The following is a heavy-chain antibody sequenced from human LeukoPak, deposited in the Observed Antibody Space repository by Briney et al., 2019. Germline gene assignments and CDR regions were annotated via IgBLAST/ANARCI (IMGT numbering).Heavy chain of an antibody. D-gene: IGHD4-11*01. Sequence: GESLKISCKGSGFNFTTYWIGWVRQMPGKGLEWMGIIYPADSNTRYSPSFQGQVTISADKSTNTAYLQWSSLKASDTAMYYCARQWWGNDYMPKYSWFDPWGQGTLVTVSS. J-gene: IGHJ5*02. CDR2: IYPADSNT. V-gene: IGHV5-51*01. CDR1: GFNFTTYW. CDR3: ARQWWGNDYMPKYSWFDP.